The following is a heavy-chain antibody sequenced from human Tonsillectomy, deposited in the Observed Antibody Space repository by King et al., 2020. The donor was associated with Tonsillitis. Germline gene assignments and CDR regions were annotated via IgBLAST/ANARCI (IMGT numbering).Heavy chain of an antibody. CDR2: MAYDGSKK. CDR1: GFTFSRYA. J-gene: IGHJ4*02. CDR3: AKDLDFWSGYPPPQFDY. D-gene: IGHD3-3*01. Sequence: VQLVESGGGVVQPGRSLRLSCAASGFTFSRYAIHWVRQAPGKGLEWVAGMAYDGSKKYYADSVKGRFTTSRDNSNNTLYLQMNSLGAEDTAVYYCAKDLDFWSGYPPPQFDYWGQGTLVTVSS. V-gene: IGHV3-30*18.